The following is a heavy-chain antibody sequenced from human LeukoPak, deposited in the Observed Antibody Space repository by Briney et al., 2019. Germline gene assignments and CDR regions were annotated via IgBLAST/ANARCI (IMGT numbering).Heavy chain of an antibody. J-gene: IGHJ6*02. CDR1: GFTFSNFG. D-gene: IGHD3-10*01. V-gene: IGHV3-30*18. CDR3: AKSDRYYGSGDYYYYGMDV. CDR2: LSSDGIKK. Sequence: GRSLRLSCAASGFTFSNFGMHWVRQAPGKGLEWVAVLSSDGIKKYYADFVKGRFTISRDNSQSILYLEMSSLRLEDTAVYYCAKSDRYYGSGDYYYYGMDVWGQGTTVTVSS.